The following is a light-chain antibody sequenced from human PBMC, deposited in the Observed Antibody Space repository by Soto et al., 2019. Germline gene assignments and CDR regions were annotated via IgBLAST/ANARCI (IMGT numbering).Light chain of an antibody. J-gene: IGLJ3*02. Sequence: QSALTQPASVSGSPGQSITISCTGTSSDVGGYNYVSWYQQHPGKAHKLMIYEVSNRPSGVSDRFSGSRSGNTASLTISGLQAEDESGYYCISYTSSSTWVFGGGTKVTVL. CDR1: SSDVGGYNY. CDR2: EVS. CDR3: ISYTSSSTWV. V-gene: IGLV2-14*01.